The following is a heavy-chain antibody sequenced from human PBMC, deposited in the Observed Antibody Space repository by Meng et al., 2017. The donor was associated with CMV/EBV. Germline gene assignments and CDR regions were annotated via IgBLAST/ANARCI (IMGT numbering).Heavy chain of an antibody. Sequence: SETLSLTCTASGGSFGSYYWSWIRQPPGKGLGWIGYIYYSGRTNYNPSLKSRVTISVDTSKNQFSLKLSSETAADTAVYYCARGDIVVVPGAHYYYYGMDVWGQGTTVTVSS. D-gene: IGHD2-2*01. CDR2: IYYSGRT. V-gene: IGHV4-59*01. CDR1: GGSFGSYY. J-gene: IGHJ6*02. CDR3: ARGDIVVVPGAHYYYYGMDV.